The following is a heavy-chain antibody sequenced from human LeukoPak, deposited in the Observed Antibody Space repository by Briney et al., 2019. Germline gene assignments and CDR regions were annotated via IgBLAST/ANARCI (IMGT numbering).Heavy chain of an antibody. D-gene: IGHD2-15*01. CDR3: ARSVGVGYFDY. J-gene: IGHJ4*02. V-gene: IGHV4-59*01. CDR1: GGSISSYY. Sequence: SETLSLTCTVSGGSISSYYWSWVRQAPGKGLEYIGYIYYSGSTNYNPSLKSRVTISVETSKNQFSLKLSSVTAADTAVYYCARSVGVGYFDYWGQGTLVTVSS. CDR2: IYYSGST.